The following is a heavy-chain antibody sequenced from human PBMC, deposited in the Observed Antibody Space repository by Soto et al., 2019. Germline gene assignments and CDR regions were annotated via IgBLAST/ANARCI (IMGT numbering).Heavy chain of an antibody. CDR3: AKDPVLRYFDWSPLEYNWFDP. Sequence: TGGSLRLSCAASGFTFSSYAMSWVRQAPGKGLEWVSAISGSGGSTYYADSVKGRFTISRDNSKNTLYLQMNSLRAEDTAVYYCAKDPVLRYFDWSPLEYNWFDPWGQGTLVTVSS. D-gene: IGHD3-9*01. CDR1: GFTFSSYA. J-gene: IGHJ5*02. V-gene: IGHV3-23*01. CDR2: ISGSGGST.